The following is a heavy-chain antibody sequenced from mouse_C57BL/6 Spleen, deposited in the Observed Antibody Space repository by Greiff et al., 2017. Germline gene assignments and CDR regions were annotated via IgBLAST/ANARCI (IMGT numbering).Heavy chain of an antibody. CDR2: ISDGGSYT. CDR1: GFTFSSYA. D-gene: IGHD2-2*01. Sequence: EVKLVESGGGLVKPGGSLKLSCAASGFTFSSYAMSWVRQTPEKRLEWVATISDGGSYTYYPDNVKGRFTISRDNAKNNLYLQMSHLKSEDTAMYYCAREDGYDGAMDYWGQGTSVTVSS. CDR3: AREDGYDGAMDY. J-gene: IGHJ4*01. V-gene: IGHV5-4*01.